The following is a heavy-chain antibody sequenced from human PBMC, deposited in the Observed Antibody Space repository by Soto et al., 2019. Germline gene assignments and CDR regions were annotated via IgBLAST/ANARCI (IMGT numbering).Heavy chain of an antibody. J-gene: IGHJ6*02. CDR2: ITPIFGTA. V-gene: IGHV1-69*13. CDR1: GGTFSSYA. Sequence: GASVKVSCKASGGTFSSYAISWVRQAPGQGLEWMGGITPIFGTANYAQKFQGRVTITADESTSTAYMELSSLRSEDTAVYYCARHLGDYDSHPYGMDVWGQGTTVTVSS. CDR3: ARHLGDYDSHPYGMDV. D-gene: IGHD3-3*01.